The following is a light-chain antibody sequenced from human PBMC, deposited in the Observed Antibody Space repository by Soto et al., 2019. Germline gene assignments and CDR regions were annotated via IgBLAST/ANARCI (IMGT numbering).Light chain of an antibody. V-gene: IGKV1-39*01. CDR2: LAS. CDR3: QQSHSTYS. CDR1: QNIDTY. J-gene: IGKJ2*03. Sequence: DVPMTQSPSFLSASVGDTVTITCRASQNIDTYLSWYHQRPGNAPKLLIYLASSLHSGVPSRFSGSGSGTDFTLTISNLQPEDFATYYCQQSHSTYSFGQGTKVDIK.